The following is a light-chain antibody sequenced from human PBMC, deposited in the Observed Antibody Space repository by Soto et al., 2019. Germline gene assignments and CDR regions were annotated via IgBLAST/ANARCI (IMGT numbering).Light chain of an antibody. CDR3: FFFTTDWTHV. CDR1: SSDIGAYND. V-gene: IGLV2-14*01. Sequence: QSALTQPASVSGSPGQSITISCTGSSSDIGAYNDVSWFQQYPGKAPKLIISEVSNRPSGVSNRFSGSKSGTAASLAISGLQTEDEADYFCFFFTTDWTHVFGTGTKLTVL. J-gene: IGLJ1*01. CDR2: EVS.